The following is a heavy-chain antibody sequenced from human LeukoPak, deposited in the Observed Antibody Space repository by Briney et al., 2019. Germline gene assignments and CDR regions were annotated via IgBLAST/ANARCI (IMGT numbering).Heavy chain of an antibody. V-gene: IGHV1-69*01. D-gene: IGHD2-15*01. J-gene: IGHJ5*02. CDR3: ARAIVVVVAATPVLNWFDP. Sequence: SVKVSCKASGGTFSSYAVSWVRQAPGQGLEWMGGIIPIFGTANYAQKFQGRVTITADESTSTAYMELSSLRSEDTAVYYCARAIVVVVAATPVLNWFDPWGQGTLVTVSS. CDR2: IIPIFGTA. CDR1: GGTFSSYA.